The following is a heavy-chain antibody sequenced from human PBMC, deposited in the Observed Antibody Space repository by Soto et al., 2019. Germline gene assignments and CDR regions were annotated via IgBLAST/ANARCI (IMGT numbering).Heavy chain of an antibody. D-gene: IGHD3-3*01. CDR1: GYSFTSYW. J-gene: IGHJ6*02. CDR2: IYPGDSDT. Sequence: PGESLKISCNGSGYSFTSYWIGWVRQMPGKGLEWMGIIYPGDSDTRYSPSFQGQVTISADKSISTAYLQWSSLKASDTAMYYCARLTTRYYYGMDVWGQGTTVTVSS. CDR3: ARLTTRYYYGMDV. V-gene: IGHV5-51*01.